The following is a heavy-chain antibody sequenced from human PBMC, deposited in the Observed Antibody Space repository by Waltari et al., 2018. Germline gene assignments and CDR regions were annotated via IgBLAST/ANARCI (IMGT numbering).Heavy chain of an antibody. CDR3: AKSYLYAAGTARDDAFDI. D-gene: IGHD6-13*01. Sequence: EVQLLESGGGLVKPGGSLRLSCAASGFPFSSYAMSWVRQAPGKGLEWVSAISGSGGSTYYADSVKGRFTISRDNSKNTLYLQMNSLRAEDTAVYYCAKSYLYAAGTARDDAFDIWGQGTMVTVSS. J-gene: IGHJ3*02. CDR1: GFPFSSYA. CDR2: ISGSGGST. V-gene: IGHV3-23*01.